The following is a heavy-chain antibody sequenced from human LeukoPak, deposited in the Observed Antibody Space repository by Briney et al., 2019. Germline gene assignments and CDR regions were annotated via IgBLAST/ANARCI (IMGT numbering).Heavy chain of an antibody. D-gene: IGHD3-22*01. CDR1: GYTFTGYY. V-gene: IGHV1-2*02. J-gene: IGHJ5*02. CDR3: ARVIGLNYDSSGYYSDNWFDP. CDR2: INPNSGGT. Sequence: ASVKVSCKASGYTFTGYYMHWVRQAPGQGLEWMGWINPNSGGTNYAQKFQGRVTMTRDTSISTAYMERSRLRSDDTAVYYCARVIGLNYDSSGYYSDNWFDPWGQGTLVTVSS.